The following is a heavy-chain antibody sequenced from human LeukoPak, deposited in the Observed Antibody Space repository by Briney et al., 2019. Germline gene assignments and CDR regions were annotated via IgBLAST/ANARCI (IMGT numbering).Heavy chain of an antibody. V-gene: IGHV3-74*01. Sequence: GGSLRLSCAASGFTFSNHWMHWVRQAPGKGLLWVSRINGDGSITAYADSVKGRFTISRDNSKNTLYLQMNSLRAEDTAVYYCAKDPVWGQGTLVTVSS. CDR2: INGDGSIT. CDR1: GFTFSNHW. CDR3: AKDPV. J-gene: IGHJ4*02.